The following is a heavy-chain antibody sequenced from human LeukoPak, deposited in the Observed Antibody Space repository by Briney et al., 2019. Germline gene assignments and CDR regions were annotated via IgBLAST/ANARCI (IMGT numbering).Heavy chain of an antibody. CDR3: ARIGYWAFDI. CDR2: IRYDGSDK. CDR1: GFTFSLFG. J-gene: IGHJ3*02. Sequence: GGSLRLSCAASGFTFSLFGMHWVRQAPGKGLEWVTFIRYDGSDKYYADSVKGRFTISRDNAKNSLYLQMNSLRAEDTAVYYCARIGYWAFDIWGQGTMVTVSS. D-gene: IGHD5-12*01. V-gene: IGHV3-30*02.